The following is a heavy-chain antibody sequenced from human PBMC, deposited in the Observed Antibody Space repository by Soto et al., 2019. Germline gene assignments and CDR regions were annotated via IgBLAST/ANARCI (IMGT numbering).Heavy chain of an antibody. Sequence: QVQLVQSGAEVKKPGSSVKVSCKASGGTFSSYAISWVRQAPGQGLEWMGGIIPIFGTANYAQKFQGRVTITADESTSTAYMELSSLRSEATAVYYWAIDLAWDSGYDWGNWFDPWGQGTLVTVAS. CDR1: GGTFSSYA. D-gene: IGHD5-12*01. J-gene: IGHJ5*02. V-gene: IGHV1-69*01. CDR2: IIPIFGTA. CDR3: AIDLAWDSGYDWGNWFDP.